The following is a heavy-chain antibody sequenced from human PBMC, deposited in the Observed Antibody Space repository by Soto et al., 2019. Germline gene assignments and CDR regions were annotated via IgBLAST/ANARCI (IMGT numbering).Heavy chain of an antibody. CDR2: TYYRSKWHN. Sequence: SQTLSVTCAISGDNVASNSAAWNWIRQSPSRGLEWLGRTYYRSKWHNDYAVSVKSRININPDTSKNQFSLHLKSATPEDTAIYYCARIVGGAPDHWGLGTLVTVSS. D-gene: IGHD3-16*01. V-gene: IGHV6-1*01. CDR1: GDNVASNSAA. CDR3: ARIVGGAPDH. J-gene: IGHJ5*02.